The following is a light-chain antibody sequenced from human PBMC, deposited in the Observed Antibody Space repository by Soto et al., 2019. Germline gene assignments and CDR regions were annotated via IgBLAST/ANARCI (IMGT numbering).Light chain of an antibody. CDR1: QSIDIW. J-gene: IGKJ2*01. V-gene: IGKV1-5*01. CDR3: QQYDHH. CDR2: EAP. Sequence: DIQMTQSPSTLSASVGDRVTITCRASQSIDIWLAWYQQKPGKAPKLLIYEAPSLESGVPSRFSGSGSGTEFTVTISSLQPDDFATYYCQQYDHHFGQGTKLEIK.